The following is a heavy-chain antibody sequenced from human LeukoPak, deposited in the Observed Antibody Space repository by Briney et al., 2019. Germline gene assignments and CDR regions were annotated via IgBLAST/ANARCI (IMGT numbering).Heavy chain of an antibody. J-gene: IGHJ5*02. CDR3: ARVSIQLERPARFDP. D-gene: IGHD1-1*01. V-gene: IGHV4-31*03. Sequence: SQTLSLTCTVSGVSISSGAYYWSWIRQHPGKGPECIAYIYYSGSTYYNPSLKTRVTISVDTSNNQLSLRLSSVTAADTAVYYCARVSIQLERPARFDPWGQGTLVTVSS. CDR1: GVSISSGAYY. CDR2: IYYSGST.